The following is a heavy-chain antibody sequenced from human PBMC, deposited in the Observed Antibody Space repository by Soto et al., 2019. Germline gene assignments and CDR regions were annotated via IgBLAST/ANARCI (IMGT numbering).Heavy chain of an antibody. D-gene: IGHD4-17*01. J-gene: IGHJ4*02. Sequence: SETLSLTCTVSGGSISSYYWSWIRQPPGEGLEWIGYIYYSGSTYYNPSLKSRVTISVDTSKNQFSLKLSSVTAADTAVYYCAREKQYGDYYDFRGQGTLVTVSS. CDR1: GGSISSYY. CDR2: IYYSGST. CDR3: AREKQYGDYYDF. V-gene: IGHV4-59*12.